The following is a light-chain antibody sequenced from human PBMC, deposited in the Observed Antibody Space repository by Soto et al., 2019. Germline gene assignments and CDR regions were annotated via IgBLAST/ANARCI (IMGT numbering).Light chain of an antibody. J-gene: IGKJ1*01. CDR2: TAS. V-gene: IGKV1D-16*01. CDR3: QQYNSYSRT. Sequence: DIQMTQSPSSVSASVGDRVTITCRASQGISNWLAWYQQKPGKAPNLLIYTASTLESGVPSRFSGSGSGTDFTLTISNLQPEDFATYYCQQYNSYSRTFGQGTRWIS. CDR1: QGISNW.